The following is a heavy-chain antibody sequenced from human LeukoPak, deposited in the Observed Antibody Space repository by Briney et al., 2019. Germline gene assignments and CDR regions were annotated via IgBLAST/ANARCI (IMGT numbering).Heavy chain of an antibody. Sequence: PGGSLRLSCAASGFTFSSYSMNWVRQAPGKGLEWVSSISSSSSYIYYADSVKGRFTISRDNAKNSLYLQMNSLRAEDTAVYYCARYSGSYWVYFDYWGQGTLVTVSS. V-gene: IGHV3-21*01. J-gene: IGHJ4*02. CDR1: GFTFSSYS. CDR3: ARYSGSYWVYFDY. CDR2: ISSSSSYI. D-gene: IGHD1-26*01.